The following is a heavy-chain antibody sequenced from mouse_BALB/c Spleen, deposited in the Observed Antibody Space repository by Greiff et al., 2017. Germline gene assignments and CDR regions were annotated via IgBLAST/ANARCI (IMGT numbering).Heavy chain of an antibody. CDR2: IWAGGST. Sequence: VKLVESGPGLVAPSQSLSITCTVSGFSLTSYGVHWVRQPPGKGLEWLGVIWAGGSTNYNSALMSRLSISKDNSKSQVFLKMNSLQTDDTAMYYCARALITTATGAMDYWGQGTSVTVSS. CDR1: GFSLTSYG. V-gene: IGHV2-9*02. J-gene: IGHJ4*01. D-gene: IGHD1-2*01. CDR3: ARALITTATGAMDY.